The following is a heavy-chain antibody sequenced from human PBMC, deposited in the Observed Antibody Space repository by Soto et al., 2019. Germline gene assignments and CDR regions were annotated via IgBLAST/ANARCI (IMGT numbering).Heavy chain of an antibody. V-gene: IGHV4-31*03. CDR3: ARVPPLFGVVIKSFDY. J-gene: IGHJ4*02. D-gene: IGHD3-3*01. Sequence: NPSETLSLTCTVSGGAIDTGDYYWSWVRQFPGKGLEWIGFIYYTGITRYNPSLKSRTTISRDTSTNQFSLRLRSVTAADTAMYFCARVPPLFGVVIKSFDYWGQGTPVTVSS. CDR2: IYYTGIT. CDR1: GGAIDTGDYY.